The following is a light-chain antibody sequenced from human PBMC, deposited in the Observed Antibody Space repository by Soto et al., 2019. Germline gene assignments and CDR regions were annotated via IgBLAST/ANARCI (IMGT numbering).Light chain of an antibody. J-gene: IGKJ1*01. Sequence: IVMTQYPATLSVSPGERATLSCRASQSVGTNLAWYQHRPGQAPRLLIHGASTRATGIPARFSGSGSGTEFTLTISNLQSEDLAVYYCQQYNNWPPWTFGQGTKVEIK. V-gene: IGKV3-15*01. CDR2: GAS. CDR1: QSVGTN. CDR3: QQYNNWPPWT.